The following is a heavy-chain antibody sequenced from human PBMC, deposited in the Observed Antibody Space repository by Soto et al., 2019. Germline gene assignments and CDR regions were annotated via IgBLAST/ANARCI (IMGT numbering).Heavy chain of an antibody. V-gene: IGHV3-64*01. CDR2: ISSNGRST. CDR1: GFTFSTYA. J-gene: IGHJ4*02. Sequence: EVQLVESGGGLVQPGGSLRLSCATSGFTFSTYAMHWVCQAPGKGLEYVSAISSNGRSTYYANSVKGRFTISRDNSKNTLYLQMVSLRAEDMAVYYCARDRCTNGVCYAPSDYWGQGTLVTVSS. D-gene: IGHD2-8*01. CDR3: ARDRCTNGVCYAPSDY.